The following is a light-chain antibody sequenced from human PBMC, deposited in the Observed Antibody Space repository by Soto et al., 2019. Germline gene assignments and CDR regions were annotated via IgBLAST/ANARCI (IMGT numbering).Light chain of an antibody. J-gene: IGKJ4*01. V-gene: IGKV3-11*01. CDR3: QQRSNWLT. CDR2: DAS. Sequence: EIVMTQSPATLSVSPGEGATLSCKASQNVYNNLAWYQQRPGQPPRLLIYDASTRATGISARFSGSGSGTEFTLTISSLEPEDFAVYYCQQRSNWLTFGGGTKVDIK. CDR1: QNVYNN.